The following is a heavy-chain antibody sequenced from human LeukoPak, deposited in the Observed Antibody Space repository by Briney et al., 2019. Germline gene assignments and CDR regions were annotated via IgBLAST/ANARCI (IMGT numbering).Heavy chain of an antibody. CDR1: GFTFSDYY. CDR2: ISTGSTYT. CDR3: TREDSWYFDL. Sequence: PGGSLRLSCAASGFTFSDYYMTWIRQAPGKGLEWPSYISTGSTYTNYANSVKGRFTISRDNAKNSLYLQLNSLRAEDTAVYYCTREDSWYFDLWGRGTLVTVSS. V-gene: IGHV3-11*05. J-gene: IGHJ2*01.